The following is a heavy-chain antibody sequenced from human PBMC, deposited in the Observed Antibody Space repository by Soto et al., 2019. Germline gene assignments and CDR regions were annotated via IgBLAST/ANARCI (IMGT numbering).Heavy chain of an antibody. D-gene: IGHD3-22*01. Sequence: QVQLVESGGGVVQPGRSLRLSCEVSGFTFSDYGMHWVRQAPGKGLEWVAVMSYDGSHKYYADSVKGRFTISRDLSGNTLFLQMNSLRLEDTAVYFCAKEMYPRTVLDSSSPWGDYWGQGTLVTVYS. CDR2: MSYDGSHK. V-gene: IGHV3-30*18. CDR3: AKEMYPRTVLDSSSPWGDY. J-gene: IGHJ4*02. CDR1: GFTFSDYG.